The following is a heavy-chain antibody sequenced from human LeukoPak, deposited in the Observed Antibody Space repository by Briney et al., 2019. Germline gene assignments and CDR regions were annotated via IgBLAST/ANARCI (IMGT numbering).Heavy chain of an antibody. Sequence: SETLSLTCAVYGGSFSGYYWSWIRQPPGKGLEWIGEISHSGSTNYNPSLKSRVTISVDTSKNQFSLKLSSVTAADTAVYYCARYCSGGSCYIEPYYFDYWGQGTLVTVSS. CDR3: ARYCSGGSCYIEPYYFDY. D-gene: IGHD2-15*01. V-gene: IGHV4-34*01. CDR2: ISHSGST. CDR1: GGSFSGYY. J-gene: IGHJ4*02.